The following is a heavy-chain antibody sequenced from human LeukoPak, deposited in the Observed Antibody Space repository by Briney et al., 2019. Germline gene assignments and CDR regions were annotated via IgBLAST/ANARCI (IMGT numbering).Heavy chain of an antibody. V-gene: IGHV1-69*04. CDR2: IIPILGIA. J-gene: IGHJ5*02. D-gene: IGHD2-15*01. CDR1: GGTFSSYT. CDR3: ARDAYCSGGSCYGNNWFDP. Sequence: SVKVSCKASGGTFSSYTISWVRQAPGQGLEWMGRIIPILGIANYAQKFQGRVTITADKSTSTAYMELSSLRSEDTAVYYCARDAYCSGGSCYGNNWFDPWGQGALVTVSS.